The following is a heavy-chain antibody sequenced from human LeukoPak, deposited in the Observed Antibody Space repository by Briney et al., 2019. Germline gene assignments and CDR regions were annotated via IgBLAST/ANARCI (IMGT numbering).Heavy chain of an antibody. D-gene: IGHD6-13*01. V-gene: IGHV3-23*01. Sequence: GGSLRLSCAASGFTFSTSAMNWVRQAPGKGLEWVSSIGGLGGSTFYAVSVKGRFTISRDNSKNTLYLQMNSLRAEDTAVYYCAKTRPLDSSSWSHGDYWGQGTLVTVSS. CDR1: GFTFSTSA. CDR3: AKTRPLDSSSWSHGDY. CDR2: IGGLGGST. J-gene: IGHJ4*02.